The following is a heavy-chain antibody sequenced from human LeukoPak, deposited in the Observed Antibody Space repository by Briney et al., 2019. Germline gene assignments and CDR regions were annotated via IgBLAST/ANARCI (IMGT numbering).Heavy chain of an antibody. Sequence: GGSLRLSCAASGFTFSSYWMSWVRQAPGKGLEWVANIKQDGSEKSYVDSVRGRFTISRDNAKNSLFLQMNSLRAEDTAVYYCARLLKSIWFGELLYGFDYWGQGNLVTVSS. J-gene: IGHJ4*02. D-gene: IGHD3-10*01. CDR2: IKQDGSEK. CDR1: GFTFSSYW. V-gene: IGHV3-7*01. CDR3: ARLLKSIWFGELLYGFDY.